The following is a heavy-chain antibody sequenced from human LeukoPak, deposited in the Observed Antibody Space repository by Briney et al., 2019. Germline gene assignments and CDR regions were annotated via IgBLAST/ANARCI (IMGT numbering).Heavy chain of an antibody. D-gene: IGHD5-24*01. CDR2: INPNSGGT. V-gene: IGHV1-2*06. Sequence: GASVKVSCKASGYTFTGYYMHWVRQAPGQGLEWMGRINPNSGGTNYAQKFQGRVTMTRDTSISTAYMELSSLRSEDTAVYYCARSSGWLQFLIWGQGTLVTVSS. CDR1: GYTFTGYY. CDR3: ARSSGWLQFLI. J-gene: IGHJ4*02.